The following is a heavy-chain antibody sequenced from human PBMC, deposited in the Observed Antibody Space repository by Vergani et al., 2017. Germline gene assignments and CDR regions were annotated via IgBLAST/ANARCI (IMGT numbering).Heavy chain of an antibody. CDR3: ARFRGPDIVGTAFDH. D-gene: IGHD5-12*01. CDR1: GGSFSSDGYY. J-gene: IGHJ4*02. V-gene: IGHV4-34*01. Sequence: QVQLQQWGAGLLKPSETLSLTCAVYGGSFSSDGYYWSWIRQSPGKGLEWIGAINDIGTTNYNPSLKSRVTISVDTSKTQFSLRLNSVTAADTAVYYCARFRGPDIVGTAFDHWAQGTLVTVSS. CDR2: INDIGTT.